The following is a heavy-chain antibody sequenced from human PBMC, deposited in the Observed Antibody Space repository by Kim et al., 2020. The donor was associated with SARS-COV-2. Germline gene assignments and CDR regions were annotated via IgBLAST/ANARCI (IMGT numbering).Heavy chain of an antibody. V-gene: IGHV1-18*01. D-gene: IGHD2-8*02. CDR3: ARGAPFWVLFDY. J-gene: IGHJ4*02. CDR2: T. Sequence: TSYAQRLQGRVTMNTDTSTSTAYMGLRSLRSDDTAVYYCARGAPFWVLFDYWGQGTLVTVSS.